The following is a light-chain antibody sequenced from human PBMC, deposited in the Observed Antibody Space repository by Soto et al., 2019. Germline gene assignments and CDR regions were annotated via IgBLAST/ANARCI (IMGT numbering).Light chain of an antibody. Sequence: DIQMTQPPSSLSASVGDRVTTTCRASQSISSYLNWYQQRPGKAPKVLIYGASTLQSGVPSRFSGSGSGTEFTLTISSLQPDDFATYYCQQYNSYRTFGQGTKVDIK. V-gene: IGKV1-39*01. CDR2: GAS. J-gene: IGKJ1*01. CDR3: QQYNSYRT. CDR1: QSISSY.